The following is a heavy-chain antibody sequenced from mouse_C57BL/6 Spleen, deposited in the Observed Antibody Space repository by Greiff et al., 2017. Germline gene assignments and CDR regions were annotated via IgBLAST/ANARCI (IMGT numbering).Heavy chain of an antibody. CDR3: ARLGYGSSYGWYFDV. Sequence: EVQRVESGPELVKPGASVKISCKASGYSFTDYNMNWVKQSNGKSLEWIGVINPNYGTTSYNKKFKGKATLTVDQSSSTAYMQLNSLTSEDSAVYYCARLGYGSSYGWYFDVWGTGTTVTVSS. D-gene: IGHD1-1*01. CDR2: INPNYGTT. J-gene: IGHJ1*03. V-gene: IGHV1-39*01. CDR1: GYSFTDYN.